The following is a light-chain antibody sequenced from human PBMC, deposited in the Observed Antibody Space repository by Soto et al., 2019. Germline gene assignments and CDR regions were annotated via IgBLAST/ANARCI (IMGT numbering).Light chain of an antibody. CDR3: QQYLNSPRP. J-gene: IGKJ1*01. CDR1: QSVSGSY. Sequence: EIVLTQSPGTLSLSPGERATLSCRASQSVSGSYLAWYQQKPGQAPRLLIYGASSRTTGIPDRFSGSGSERDFTLTIRRLEPEDAGVYYCQQYLNSPRPVGQGTTVDIK. V-gene: IGKV3-20*01. CDR2: GAS.